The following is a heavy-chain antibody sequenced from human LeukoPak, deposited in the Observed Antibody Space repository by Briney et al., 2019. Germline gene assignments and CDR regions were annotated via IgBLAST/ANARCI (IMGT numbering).Heavy chain of an antibody. J-gene: IGHJ2*01. Sequence: GGSLRLSCAASVFTFSSYAMSWVRQAPGKGLEWVSGISGSGGSTYYADSVKGRFTISRDNSKKTEYLQMNSLRAEDTAVYYCAKDIVVVPAPVGYFDLWGRGTLVTVSS. CDR2: ISGSGGST. CDR1: VFTFSSYA. CDR3: AKDIVVVPAPVGYFDL. V-gene: IGHV3-23*01. D-gene: IGHD2-2*01.